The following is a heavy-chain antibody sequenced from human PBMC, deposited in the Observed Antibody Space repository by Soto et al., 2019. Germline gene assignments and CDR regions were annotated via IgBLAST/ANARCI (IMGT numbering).Heavy chain of an antibody. J-gene: IGHJ4*02. CDR2: IYYSGST. D-gene: IGHD2-15*01. CDR3: ASRYRGILDY. CDR1: GGSISSYY. Sequence: PSETLSLTCTVSGGSISSYYWSWIRQPPGKGLEWIGYIYYSGSTNYNPSLKSRVTISVDTSKNQFSLKLSSVTAADTAVYYCASRYRGILDYWGQVSVVTVSS. V-gene: IGHV4-59*08.